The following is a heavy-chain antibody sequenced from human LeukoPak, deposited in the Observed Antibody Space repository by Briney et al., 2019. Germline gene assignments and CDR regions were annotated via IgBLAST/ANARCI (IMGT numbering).Heavy chain of an antibody. V-gene: IGHV3-30-3*01. Sequence: PGGSLRLSCAASGFTFSSYAMHWVRQAPGKGLEWVAVISYDGSNKYYADSVKGRFTISRDNSKNTLYLQMNSLRAEDTAVYYCARDPTGRDGYNYFDYWGQGTLVTVSS. CDR3: ARDPTGRDGYNYFDY. J-gene: IGHJ4*02. CDR2: ISYDGSNK. CDR1: GFTFSSYA. D-gene: IGHD5-24*01.